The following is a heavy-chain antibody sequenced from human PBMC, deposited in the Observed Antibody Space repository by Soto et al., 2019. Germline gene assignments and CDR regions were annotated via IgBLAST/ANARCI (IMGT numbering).Heavy chain of an antibody. Sequence: ASVKVSCKASGYTFTSYAMHWVRQAPGQRLEWMGWINAGNGNTKYSQKFQGRVTITRDTSASTAYMELSSLRSEDTAVYYCATVVPADIYYYCYGMDVCGQGTTVTVYS. D-gene: IGHD2-2*01. V-gene: IGHV1-3*01. CDR1: GYTFTSYA. CDR3: ATVVPADIYYYCYGMDV. J-gene: IGHJ6*02. CDR2: INAGNGNT.